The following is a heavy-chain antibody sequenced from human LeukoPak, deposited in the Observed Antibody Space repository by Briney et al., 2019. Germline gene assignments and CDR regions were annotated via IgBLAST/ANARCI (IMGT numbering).Heavy chain of an antibody. J-gene: IGHJ3*02. CDR3: ARELLWFGELLGAFDI. Sequence: ASVKVSCKASGYTFTGYYMHWVRQAPGQGLEWMGWINPNSGGTNYAQEFQGWVTMTRDTSISTAYMELSRLRSDDTAVYYCARELLWFGELLGAFDIWGQGTMVTVSS. V-gene: IGHV1-2*04. CDR2: INPNSGGT. CDR1: GYTFTGYY. D-gene: IGHD3-10*01.